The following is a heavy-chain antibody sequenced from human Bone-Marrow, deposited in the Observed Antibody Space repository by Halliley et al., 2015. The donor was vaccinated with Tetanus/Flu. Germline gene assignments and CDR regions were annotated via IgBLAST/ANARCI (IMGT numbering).Heavy chain of an antibody. Sequence: SLRLSCAASGLTFTDYWMIWVRQTPGKGLEWVANIKEDGSEKYYVDSVRGRFTISRDNAKNSLYLQMNSLRAEDTAVYYCAGARSAWYGGDHWGQGALITVSS. J-gene: IGHJ4*02. CDR2: IKEDGSEK. CDR1: GLTFTDYW. CDR3: AGARSAWYGGDH. V-gene: IGHV3-7*03. D-gene: IGHD6-19*01.